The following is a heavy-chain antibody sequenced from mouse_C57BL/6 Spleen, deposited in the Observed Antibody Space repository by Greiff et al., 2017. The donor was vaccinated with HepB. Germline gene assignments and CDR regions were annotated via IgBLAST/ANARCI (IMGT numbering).Heavy chain of an antibody. CDR1: GYAFTNYL. Sequence: QVQLQQSGAELVRPGPSVKVSCKASGYAFTNYLIEWVKQRPGPGLEWIGVINPGSGGTNYNEKFKGKATLTADKSSSTAYMQLSSLTSEDSAVYFCARSDTTVVDYWGQGTTLTVAS. D-gene: IGHD1-1*01. V-gene: IGHV1-54*01. CDR3: ARSDTTVVDY. CDR2: INPGSGGT. J-gene: IGHJ2*01.